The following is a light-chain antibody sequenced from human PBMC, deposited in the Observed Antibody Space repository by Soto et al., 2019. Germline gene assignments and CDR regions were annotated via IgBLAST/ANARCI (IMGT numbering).Light chain of an antibody. V-gene: IGKV1-39*01. CDR1: QSISNY. CDR2: GAS. CDR3: QQSYSNLGT. J-gene: IGKJ2*01. Sequence: DIQMTQSPSSLSASVGDRVNITCRPSQSISNYLNWYQQKPGKAPKLLIFGASSLQSGVPSRFSGSGSGTDFTLSISTLQPEDFATYYCQQSYSNLGTFGQATKLEIK.